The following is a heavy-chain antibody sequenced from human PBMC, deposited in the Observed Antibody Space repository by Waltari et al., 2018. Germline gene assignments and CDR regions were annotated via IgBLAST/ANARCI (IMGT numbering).Heavy chain of an antibody. V-gene: IGHV3-23*01. CDR3: ARRISSGWTSNWLDP. J-gene: IGHJ5*02. Sequence: EERLLESGGGLVQPGGSLRLSCAASGFTFSPYAMSWVRQAPGKGLEGVSSISAANSTYYADSVKDRFSISRDNSKNTVYLQMNSLTADDTAIYYCARRISSGWTSNWLDPWGQGTLVSVSS. CDR1: GFTFSPYA. D-gene: IGHD6-19*01. CDR2: ISAANST.